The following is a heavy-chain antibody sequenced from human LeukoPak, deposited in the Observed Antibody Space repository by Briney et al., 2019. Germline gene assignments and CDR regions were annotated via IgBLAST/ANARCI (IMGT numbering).Heavy chain of an antibody. D-gene: IGHD5-18*01. Sequence: SETLSLTCTVSGGSIGSYYWSWIRQPAGKGLEWIGRIYPSGSTNYNPSLKSRVTMSVDTSKNQFSLKLSSVTAADTAVYYCARGPWIQLWLGAKFDYWGQGTLVTVSS. CDR3: ARGPWIQLWLGAKFDY. V-gene: IGHV4-4*07. CDR2: IYPSGST. CDR1: GGSIGSYY. J-gene: IGHJ4*02.